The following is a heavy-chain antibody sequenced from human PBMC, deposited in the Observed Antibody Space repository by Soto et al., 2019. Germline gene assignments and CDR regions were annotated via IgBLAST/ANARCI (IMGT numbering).Heavy chain of an antibody. J-gene: IGHJ4*03. V-gene: IGHV4-30-4*01. Sequence: QVQLQESGPRLVKPSETLSLTCSVSGDSISGGDYYWSWIRQPPGEALEWIGHIHYSGSTYYNASLKNLISVSMDTSKNQFSRNLNSVTAADTAIYYCARDQRAFRYFVYWGQGILVTVSS. CDR2: IHYSGST. CDR1: GDSISGGDYY. CDR3: ARDQRAFRYFVY.